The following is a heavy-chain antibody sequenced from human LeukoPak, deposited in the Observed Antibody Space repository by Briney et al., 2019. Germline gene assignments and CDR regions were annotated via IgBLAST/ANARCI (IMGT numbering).Heavy chain of an antibody. D-gene: IGHD3-22*01. J-gene: IGHJ4*02. CDR1: GGSFSGFY. V-gene: IGHV4-34*01. Sequence: SETLSLTCTVYGGSFSGFYWSWVRQTPGKGLEYIGEINHSGSTSYNPSLKSRVTISVDTSKNQFSLKLSSVTAADTAVYYCARDQYYYDSSGYSLFDYWGQGTLVTVSS. CDR3: ARDQYYYDSSGYSLFDY. CDR2: INHSGST.